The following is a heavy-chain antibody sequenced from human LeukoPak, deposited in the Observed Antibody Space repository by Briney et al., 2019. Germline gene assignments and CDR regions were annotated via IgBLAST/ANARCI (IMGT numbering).Heavy chain of an antibody. Sequence: GGSLRLSCAASGFTFSSYAMSWVRQAPGKGLEWVSAISGSGGSTYYADSVKGRFTISRGNSKNTLYLQMNSLRAEDTAVYYCAKHSRSVATILGLFDYWGQGTLVTVSS. CDR1: GFTFSSYA. CDR3: AKHSRSVATILGLFDY. CDR2: ISGSGGST. J-gene: IGHJ4*02. V-gene: IGHV3-23*01. D-gene: IGHD5-12*01.